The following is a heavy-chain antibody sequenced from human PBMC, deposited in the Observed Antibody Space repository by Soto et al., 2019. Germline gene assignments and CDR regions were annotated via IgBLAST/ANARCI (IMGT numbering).Heavy chain of an antibody. J-gene: IGHJ4*02. Sequence: EPQLVESGGGLVQPGGSLRLSCAASGFTFSFYTMNWVRQTPGKGLEWLAYISRGGSSIYYADSVKGRFTVSRDNVNNSPSLQLNSLRREDTAVYYCEREGGDLRGSGVFDYWGQGTLVTVSS. D-gene: IGHD6-19*01. CDR1: GFTFSFYT. V-gene: IGHV3-48*01. CDR3: EREGGDLRGSGVFDY. CDR2: ISRGGSSI.